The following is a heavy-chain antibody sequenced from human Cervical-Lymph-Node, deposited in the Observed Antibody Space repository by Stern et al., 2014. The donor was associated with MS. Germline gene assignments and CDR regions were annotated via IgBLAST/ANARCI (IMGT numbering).Heavy chain of an antibody. D-gene: IGHD5-18*01. Sequence: VQLVESGAEVKKPGASVKVSCKAAGYSFTGNYIHWLRQAPGQGLEWMGRTNPNSGDSNYALKFQGRVTMTRDTSISTAYMNLNRLGIDDTAVYYCARDRGRAGPAMADYWGQGTLVTVSS. CDR2: TNPNSGDS. J-gene: IGHJ4*02. CDR3: ARDRGRAGPAMADY. CDR1: GYSFTGNY. V-gene: IGHV1-2*06.